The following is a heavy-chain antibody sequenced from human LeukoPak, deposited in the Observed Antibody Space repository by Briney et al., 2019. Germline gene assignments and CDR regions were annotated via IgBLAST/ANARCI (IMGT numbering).Heavy chain of an antibody. D-gene: IGHD6-6*01. CDR2: ISWNSGSI. CDR1: GFTFADYA. V-gene: IGHV3-9*01. CDR3: AKDIGYGIAAPYWFDP. Sequence: GRSLRLSCAASGFTFADYAMHWVRQAQGKGLEWVSGISWNSGSIGYADSVKGRFTISRDNAKNSLYLQMNRLRAEDTALYYWAKDIGYGIAAPYWFDPWGQGTLVTVSS. J-gene: IGHJ5*02.